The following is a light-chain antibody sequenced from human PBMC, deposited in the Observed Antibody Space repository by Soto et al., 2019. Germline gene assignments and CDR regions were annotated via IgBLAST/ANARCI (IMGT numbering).Light chain of an antibody. CDR2: EVS. J-gene: IGLJ1*01. CDR3: NSYTSSSTYV. V-gene: IGLV2-14*01. CDR1: SSDVGGYNY. Sequence: QSALTQPASVSGSAGQSITISCTGTSSDVGGYNYVSWYQQHPGKAPKLMIYEVSNRPSGVSNRLSGSKSGNTASLTISGLQAEDEPDYHCNSYTSSSTYVFGTGTKLTV.